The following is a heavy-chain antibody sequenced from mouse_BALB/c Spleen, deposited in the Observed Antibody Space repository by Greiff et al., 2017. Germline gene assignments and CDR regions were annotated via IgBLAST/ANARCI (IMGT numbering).Heavy chain of an antibody. V-gene: IGHV1S81*02. CDR1: GYTFTSYY. J-gene: IGHJ1*01. CDR3: TRSFSDYGSLYWYFDV. D-gene: IGHD1-1*01. CDR2: INPSNGGT. Sequence: QVQLKESGAELVKPGASVKLSCKASGYTFTSYYMYWVKQRPGQGLEWIGEINPSNGGTNFNEKFKSKATLTVDKSSSTAYMQLSSLTSEDSAVYYCTRSFSDYGSLYWYFDVWGAGTTVTVSS.